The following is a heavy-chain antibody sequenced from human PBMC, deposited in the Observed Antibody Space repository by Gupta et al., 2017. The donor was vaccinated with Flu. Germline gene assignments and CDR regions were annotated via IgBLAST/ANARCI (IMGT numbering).Heavy chain of an antibody. J-gene: IGHJ4*02. CDR1: GFNFDDYD. Sequence: EVQLVESGGGLVQPGRSLRLPCAASGFNFDDYDMHWVRQAPGKGLEWVSGISWNSGSRAYADSVKGRFTISRDNAKNSLYLQMNSLGGEDTAFYYCAKGALSRGWLYYFDSWGQGTLSPSPQ. CDR3: AKGALSRGWLYYFDS. CDR2: ISWNSGSR. V-gene: IGHV3-9*01. D-gene: IGHD6-19*01.